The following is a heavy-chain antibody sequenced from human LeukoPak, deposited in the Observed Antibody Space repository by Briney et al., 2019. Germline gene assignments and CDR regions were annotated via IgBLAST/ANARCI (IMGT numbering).Heavy chain of an antibody. CDR3: AKVISGSWSGSGDY. CDR1: GFSFSTYG. J-gene: IGHJ4*02. V-gene: IGHV3-30*02. D-gene: IGHD3-3*01. CDR2: IRFGGNTK. Sequence: GGSLRLSCVASGFSFSTYGMNWVRQAPGKGLEWVAFIRFGGNTKYYTDSVQGRFIISRDNSKNTLYLQLNSLRAEDTAVYYCAKVISGSWSGSGDYWGQGTLVTVSS.